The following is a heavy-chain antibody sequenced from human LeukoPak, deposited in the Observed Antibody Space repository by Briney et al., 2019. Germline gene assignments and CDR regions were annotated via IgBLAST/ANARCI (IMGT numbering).Heavy chain of an antibody. CDR1: GYTFTSYG. V-gene: IGHV1-18*01. CDR2: ISAYNGNT. D-gene: IGHD3-3*01. CDR3: AREKDYDFWSRYYTDY. J-gene: IGHJ4*02. Sequence: ASVKVSCKASGYTFTSYGISWLRQAPGQGLEWMGWISAYNGNTNYAQKLQGRVTMTTDTSTSTAYMELRSLRSDDTAVYYCAREKDYDFWSRYYTDYWGQGTLVTVSS.